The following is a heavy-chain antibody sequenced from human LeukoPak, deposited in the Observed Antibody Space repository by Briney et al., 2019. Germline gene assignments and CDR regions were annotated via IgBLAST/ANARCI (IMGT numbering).Heavy chain of an antibody. CDR1: GGSISTGSCY. Sequence: ASETLSLTCTVSGGSISTGSCYWSWIRQPAGKGLEWNGRIYTTGSTNYNASLKSRVTISVDTSKNRFSLKLSSVTAADTAVYYCARDLAGHFGGFYFDYWGQGTLVTVSS. CDR3: ARDLAGHFGGFYFDY. V-gene: IGHV4-61*02. D-gene: IGHD2-21*01. CDR2: IYTTGST. J-gene: IGHJ4*02.